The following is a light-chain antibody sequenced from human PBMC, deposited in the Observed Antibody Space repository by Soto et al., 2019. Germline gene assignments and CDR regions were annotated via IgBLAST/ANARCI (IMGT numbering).Light chain of an antibody. CDR1: SSDFNNYNR. CDR3: SLYTTDSTYV. J-gene: IGLJ1*01. V-gene: IGLV2-18*01. CDR2: EVN. Sequence: SALTQAPSVYGSAGKSVTISCTGISSDFNNYNRVSWYQRPTATSHKLIIFEVNNRPSGVPDRFSGSKSGNTASLTISGLQAEDEGEYFCSLYTTDSTYVFGPGTKVTVL.